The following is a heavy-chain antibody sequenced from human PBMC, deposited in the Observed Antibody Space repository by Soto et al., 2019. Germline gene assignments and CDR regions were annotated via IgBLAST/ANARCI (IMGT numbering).Heavy chain of an antibody. J-gene: IGHJ5*02. Sequence: QLQLQESGSGLVKPSQTLSLTCAVSGGSISSGGYSWSWIRQPPGKGLEWIGYIYHSGSNYYNPALKGRFNISVDRSKNQVSLKLSSVNAADTDVYNCARVPDRWGQGTLVTVSS. CDR3: ARVPDR. CDR2: IYHSGSN. D-gene: IGHD2-2*01. CDR1: GGSISSGGYS. V-gene: IGHV4-30-2*01.